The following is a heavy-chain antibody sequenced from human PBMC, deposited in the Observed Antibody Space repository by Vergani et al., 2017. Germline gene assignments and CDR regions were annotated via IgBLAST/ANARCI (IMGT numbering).Heavy chain of an antibody. J-gene: IGHJ2*01. D-gene: IGHD6-6*01. Sequence: SPSFQGHVTISADKSISTAYLQWSSLKASDTAMYYCARQGYSSSSGWYFDLWGRGTLVTVSS. V-gene: IGHV5-10-1*01. CDR3: ARQGYSSSSGWYFDL.